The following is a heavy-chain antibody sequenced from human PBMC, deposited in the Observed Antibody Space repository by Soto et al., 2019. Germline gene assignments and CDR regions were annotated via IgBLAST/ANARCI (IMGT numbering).Heavy chain of an antibody. D-gene: IGHD2-15*01. CDR3: ARSHSAPVGPGYFDF. CDR1: GGSFSGYY. CDR2: INHSGST. V-gene: IGHV4-34*01. J-gene: IGHJ4*02. Sequence: PSETLSLTCAVYGGSFSGYYWSWIRQPPGKGLEWIGEINHSGSTNYNPSLKSRVTISVDTSKNQFSLKLSSVTAADTAVYYCARSHSAPVGPGYFDFWGQGTPVTVSS.